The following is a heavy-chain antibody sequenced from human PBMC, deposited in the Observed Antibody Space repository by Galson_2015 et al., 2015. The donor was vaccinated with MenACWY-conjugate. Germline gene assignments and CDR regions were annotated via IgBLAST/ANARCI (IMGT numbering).Heavy chain of an antibody. CDR1: GYTFTSYA. J-gene: IGHJ4*02. CDR2: INAGNGNT. Sequence: SVKVSCKASGYTFTSYAMHWVRQAPGQRLEWMGWINAGNGNTKYSQKFQGRVTITRDTSASTAYMELSSLRSEDTAVYYCARSYSSGWREMYYFDYWGQGTLVTVSS. CDR3: ARSYSSGWREMYYFDY. D-gene: IGHD6-19*01. V-gene: IGHV1-3*01.